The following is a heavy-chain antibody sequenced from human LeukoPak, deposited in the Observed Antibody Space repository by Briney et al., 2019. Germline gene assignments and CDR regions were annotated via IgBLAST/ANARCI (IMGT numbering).Heavy chain of an antibody. CDR3: AKKGATTGDFDY. Sequence: GGSLRLSCAASGFTFSHYAIHWVRQAPGKGLEWVAVISYDGSNKLYADSVKGRFTLSRDNSKNTLYLQMNSLRAEDTAVYYCAKKGATTGDFDYWGQGTLVTVSS. V-gene: IGHV3-30-3*02. CDR1: GFTFSHYA. D-gene: IGHD1-26*01. CDR2: ISYDGSNK. J-gene: IGHJ4*02.